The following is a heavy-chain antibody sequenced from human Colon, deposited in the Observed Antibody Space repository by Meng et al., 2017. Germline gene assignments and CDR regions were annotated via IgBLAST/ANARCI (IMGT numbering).Heavy chain of an antibody. Sequence: QVQFQEWGAGLLKPSETLSLTCAVSGGSFSSYYWSWIRQPPGKELEWIGEVSHTGDTNYNPSLDSRVTISVDTSKNHIFLNLTSVTAADTALYYCARHGGWHFDYWGQGTLVTVSS. CDR3: ARHGGWHFDY. D-gene: IGHD6-19*01. V-gene: IGHV4-34*01. CDR2: VSHTGDT. J-gene: IGHJ4*02. CDR1: GGSFSSYY.